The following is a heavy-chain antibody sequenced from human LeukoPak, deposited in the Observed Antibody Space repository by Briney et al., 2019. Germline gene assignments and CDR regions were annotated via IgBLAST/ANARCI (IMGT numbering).Heavy chain of an antibody. CDR3: ARELAASYMDV. J-gene: IGHJ6*03. CDR2: ISSSSSYI. Sequence: GGSLRLSCAASGFTFSSYSMKWVRQAPGKGLEWVSSISSSSSYIYYADSVKGRFTIPRHNAKNSLYLQMNSLRAEDTAVYYCARELAASYMDVWGKGTTVTVSS. V-gene: IGHV3-21*01. CDR1: GFTFSSYS. D-gene: IGHD6-6*01.